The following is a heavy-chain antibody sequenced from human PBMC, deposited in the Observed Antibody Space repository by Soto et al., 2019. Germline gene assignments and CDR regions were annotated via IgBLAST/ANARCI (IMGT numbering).Heavy chain of an antibody. CDR1: GYTFTSYA. D-gene: IGHD5-18*01. Sequence: QVQLVQSGAEVKKPGASVKVSCKASGYTFTSYAMHWVRQAPGQRLEWMGWINAGNGNTKYSQKFQGRVTITRDTSASTAYMELCSLRSEDAAVYYCAGGLNGYLHYFDYWGQGTLVTVSS. V-gene: IGHV1-3*01. CDR2: INAGNGNT. CDR3: AGGLNGYLHYFDY. J-gene: IGHJ4*02.